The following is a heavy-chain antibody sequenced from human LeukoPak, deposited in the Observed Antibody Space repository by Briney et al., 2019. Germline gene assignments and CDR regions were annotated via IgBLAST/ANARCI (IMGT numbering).Heavy chain of an antibody. D-gene: IGHD3-22*01. V-gene: IGHV1-2*02. Sequence: ASVKVSCQASGYTFTGYYMHWVRQPPGQGLAWMGWINPNSGGTNYAQKFQGRVTMTRDTSISTDYMELSRLRSDDTAVYYCARETDYYDSSGIDYWGEGTLVTVSS. CDR2: INPNSGGT. CDR1: GYTFTGYY. J-gene: IGHJ4*02. CDR3: ARETDYYDSSGIDY.